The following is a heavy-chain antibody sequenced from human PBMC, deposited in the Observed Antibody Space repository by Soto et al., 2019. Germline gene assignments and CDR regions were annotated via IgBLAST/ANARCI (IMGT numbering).Heavy chain of an antibody. Sequence: PGESLKISCRASGYKFSSHWIGWVRQMPGKGLEWMGVIWPGDPDARYSPSFQGQATISVDKSITTAYLQWNSLKASDTAIYFCARHSLYSDSPYLGMDVWGQGTTVTVSS. CDR1: GYKFSSHW. J-gene: IGHJ6*02. CDR2: IWPGDPDA. CDR3: ARHSLYSDSPYLGMDV. V-gene: IGHV5-51*01. D-gene: IGHD1-26*01.